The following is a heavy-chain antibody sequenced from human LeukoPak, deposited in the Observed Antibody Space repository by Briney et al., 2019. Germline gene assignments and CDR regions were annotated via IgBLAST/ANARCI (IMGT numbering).Heavy chain of an antibody. CDR1: GYTFTSYD. CDR3: VRICSSTSCTFDY. D-gene: IGHD2-2*01. CDR2: MNPNSGNT. J-gene: IGHJ4*02. Sequence: ASVKVSCKASGYTFTSYDINWVRQATGQGLEWMGWMNPNSGNTGYAQKFQGRVTMTRNTSISTAYMELSSLRSEDTAVYYCVRICSSTSCTFDYWGQGTLVTVSS. V-gene: IGHV1-8*01.